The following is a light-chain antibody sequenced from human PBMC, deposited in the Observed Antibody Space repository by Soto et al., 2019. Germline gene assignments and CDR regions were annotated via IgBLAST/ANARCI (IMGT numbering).Light chain of an antibody. V-gene: IGKV1-12*01. CDR2: AAS. Sequence: DIHMTQSPSSLASSIGDRVTITFLASQGIRNWLAWYQQTPGKAPKLLIYAASSLQSGVPSRFSGSGSGTDFTLTISSLQPEDFATYYCQQSYSTPPTFGQGTRLEIK. CDR3: QQSYSTPPT. J-gene: IGKJ5*01. CDR1: QGIRNW.